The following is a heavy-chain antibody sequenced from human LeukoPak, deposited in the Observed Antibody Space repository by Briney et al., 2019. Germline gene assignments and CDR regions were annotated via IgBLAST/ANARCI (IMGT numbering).Heavy chain of an antibody. CDR3: ARDPIAAAASGGDY. Sequence: GGSLRLSCAASGFTFSNSRMNWVRQAPGKGLEWVSSVTSKSSYKYYADSVKGRFTISRDNAKNSLYLQMNSLRVEDTAVYYCARDPIAAAASGGDYWGQGTLVTVSS. V-gene: IGHV3-21*01. CDR1: GFTFSNSR. D-gene: IGHD6-13*01. J-gene: IGHJ4*02. CDR2: VTSKSSYK.